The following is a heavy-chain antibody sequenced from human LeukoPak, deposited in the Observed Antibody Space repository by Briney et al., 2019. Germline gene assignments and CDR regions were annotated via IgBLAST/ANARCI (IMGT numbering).Heavy chain of an antibody. CDR2: ISYDGSNK. D-gene: IGHD2-2*01. CDR3: AGPTCLRGGYCSTNF. J-gene: IGHJ4*02. Sequence: PGGSLRLSCAASGFTFSSYAMHWVRQAPGKGLEWVAVISYDGSNKYYADSVKGRFTISRDNSKNTLYLQMNSLRAEDTAVYYCAGPTCLRGGYCSTNFWGQGTLVTVSS. V-gene: IGHV3-30-3*01. CDR1: GFTFSSYA.